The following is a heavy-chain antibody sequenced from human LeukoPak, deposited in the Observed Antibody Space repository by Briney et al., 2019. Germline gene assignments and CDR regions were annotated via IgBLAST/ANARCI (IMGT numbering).Heavy chain of an antibody. CDR2: VFYSGTT. Sequence: SETLSLTCSVSRGSISTYYWSWIRQPPGKGLEWVGFVFYSGTTNSNPSAKSRVSISVDMSKNHLSLELTSVTAADAAVYYCARSRRSSPFTFDTWGQGTLVTVSS. CDR1: RGSISTYY. V-gene: IGHV4-59*01. J-gene: IGHJ4*02. CDR3: ARSRRSSPFTFDT. D-gene: IGHD2/OR15-2a*01.